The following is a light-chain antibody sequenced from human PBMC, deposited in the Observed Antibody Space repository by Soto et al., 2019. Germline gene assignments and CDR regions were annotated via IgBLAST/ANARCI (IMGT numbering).Light chain of an antibody. CDR2: LGS. CDR1: QSLLHSNGYNY. CDR3: LQALQTPWT. V-gene: IGKV2-28*01. J-gene: IGKJ1*01. Sequence: DIVMTQSPLSLPVTPGEPASISCRSIQSLLHSNGYNYLDWYLQKPGQSPQLLIYLGSNRASGVPARFSGSGSGTEFTLKISRVEAEDVGVYYCLQALQTPWTFGHGTKVEIK.